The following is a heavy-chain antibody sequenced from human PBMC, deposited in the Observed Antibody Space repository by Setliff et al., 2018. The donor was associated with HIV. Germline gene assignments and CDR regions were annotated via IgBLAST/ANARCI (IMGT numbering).Heavy chain of an antibody. V-gene: IGHV4-61*02. J-gene: IGHJ3*02. CDR2: IYTSGSS. CDR1: GGSISSGSYY. CDR3: ARWDWNSPFDAFDI. Sequence: SETLSLTCTVSGGSISSGSYYWSWIRQPAGKGLEWIGRIYTSGSSNSNPSLKSRVTISVDTSKNQFSLKLSSVTAADTAVYYCARWDWNSPFDAFDIWGQGTMVTVSS. D-gene: IGHD1-7*01.